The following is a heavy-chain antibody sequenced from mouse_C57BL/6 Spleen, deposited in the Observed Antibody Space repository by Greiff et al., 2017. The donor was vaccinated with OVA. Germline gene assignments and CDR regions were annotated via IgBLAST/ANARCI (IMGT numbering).Heavy chain of an antibody. D-gene: IGHD1-1*01. CDR2: INPGSGGT. V-gene: IGHV1-54*01. CDR1: GYAFTNYL. Sequence: VQLQQSGAELVRPGSSVKVSCKASGYAFTNYLIEWVKQRPGQGLKWIGVINPGSGGTNYNEKFKGKATLTADKSSSTAYMQLSSLTSEDSAVYFCARDYGSSHWYFDVWGTGTTVTVSS. CDR3: ARDYGSSHWYFDV. J-gene: IGHJ1*03.